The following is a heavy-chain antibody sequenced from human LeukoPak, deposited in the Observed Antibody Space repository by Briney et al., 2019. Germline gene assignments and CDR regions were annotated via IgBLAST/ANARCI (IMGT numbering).Heavy chain of an antibody. J-gene: IGHJ4*02. Sequence: PSETLSLTCTVSGGSISSYYWSWIRQPPGKGLEWIGYIYYSGSTNYNPSLRSRVTISVDTSKNQFSLKLSSVTAADTAVYYCARGNTAMALDFDYWGQGTLVTVSS. CDR2: IYYSGST. V-gene: IGHV4-59*01. CDR3: ARGNTAMALDFDY. D-gene: IGHD5-18*01. CDR1: GGSISSYY.